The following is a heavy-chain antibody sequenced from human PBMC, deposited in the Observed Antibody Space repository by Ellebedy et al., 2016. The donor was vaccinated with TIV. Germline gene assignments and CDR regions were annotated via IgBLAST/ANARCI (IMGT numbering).Heavy chain of an antibody. D-gene: IGHD3-9*01. J-gene: IGHJ4*02. CDR2: IDLRDSTA. V-gene: IGHV5-51*01. CDR3: ARAPPNYDILTGYYNEASDY. CDR1: GHTFSHDW. Sequence: GESLKISCEESGHTFSHDWIAWVRQMPGKGLDWMGIIDLRDSTATYNPSFQGQVTISADKSIKTAYLQWSSLKASETAMYYCARAPPNYDILTGYYNEASDYWGQGTLVTVSS.